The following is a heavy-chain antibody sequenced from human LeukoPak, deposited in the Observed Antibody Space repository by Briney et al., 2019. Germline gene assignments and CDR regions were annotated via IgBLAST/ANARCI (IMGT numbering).Heavy chain of an antibody. J-gene: IGHJ2*01. CDR1: GDSISGHY. V-gene: IGHV4-59*11. CDR3: ARGRRDPL. Sequence: SQTLSLTCTVSGDSISGHYWSWFRQPPGKGLEWIGYIYYSGSTNYNPSLKNRVTISVDMSKNQASLKLSSVTAADTAVYYCARGRRDPLWGRGTLVTVSS. D-gene: IGHD5-24*01. CDR2: IYYSGST.